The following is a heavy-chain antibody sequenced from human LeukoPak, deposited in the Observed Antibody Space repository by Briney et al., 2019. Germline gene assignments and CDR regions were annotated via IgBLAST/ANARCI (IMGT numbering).Heavy chain of an antibody. D-gene: IGHD5-18*01. CDR1: GFTFSSYS. Sequence: PGGSLRLSCAASGFTFSSYSMNWVRQAPGKGLEWVSSISSSSSYIYYADSVKGRFTISRDNAKNSLYLQMNSLRAEDTAVYYCARTHFPTAMVTIDYWGLGTLVTVSS. CDR2: ISSSSSYI. V-gene: IGHV3-21*01. J-gene: IGHJ4*02. CDR3: ARTHFPTAMVTIDY.